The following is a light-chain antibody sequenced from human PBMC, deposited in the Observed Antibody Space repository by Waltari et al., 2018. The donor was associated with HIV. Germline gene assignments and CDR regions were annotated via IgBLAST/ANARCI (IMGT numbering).Light chain of an antibody. CDR3: MRLT. V-gene: IGKV2-28*01. Sequence: DIVMTQSPLSLPVTPGEPASISCRSSQSLLHSNGYNYLDWYLQKPGQSPQLLIYLGSNRASGVPDRFSGSGSGTDFTLKISRVEAEDVGVYYCMRLTFGGGTKVEIK. CDR2: LGS. CDR1: QSLLHSNGYNY. J-gene: IGKJ4*01.